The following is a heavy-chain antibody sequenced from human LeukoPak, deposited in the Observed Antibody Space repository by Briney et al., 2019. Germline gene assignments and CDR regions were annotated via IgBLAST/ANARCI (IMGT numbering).Heavy chain of an antibody. CDR2: INPNSGVT. D-gene: IGHD3-3*01. CDR1: GYTFTGHY. Sequence: GASVKISCRASGYTFTGHYIHWLRQAPGQGLEWMGWINPNSGVTNYAQNFQGRVTMTRDTSLTTGYMELSRLTSDDTAIYFCAKTSGFWSGGGGTWGQGTQVTVSS. CDR3: AKTSGFWSGGGGT. J-gene: IGHJ5*02. V-gene: IGHV1-2*02.